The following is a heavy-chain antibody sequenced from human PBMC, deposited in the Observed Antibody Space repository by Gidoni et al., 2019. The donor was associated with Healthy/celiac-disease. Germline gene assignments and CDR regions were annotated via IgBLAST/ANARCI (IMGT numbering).Heavy chain of an antibody. Sequence: EVQLVESGGGLVKPGGSLRLSCAASGFTFRSYSMNWVRQAPGKGLEWVASISSSSSYIYYADSVKGRFTISRDNAKNSLYLQMNSLRAEDTAVYYCARGGIAARREDYGMDVWGQGTTVTVSS. CDR3: ARGGIAARREDYGMDV. J-gene: IGHJ6*02. V-gene: IGHV3-21*01. CDR1: GFTFRSYS. CDR2: ISSSSSYI. D-gene: IGHD6-6*01.